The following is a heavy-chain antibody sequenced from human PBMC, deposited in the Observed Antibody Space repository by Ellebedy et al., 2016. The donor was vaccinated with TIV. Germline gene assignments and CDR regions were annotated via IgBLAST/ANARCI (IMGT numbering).Heavy chain of an antibody. D-gene: IGHD2-2*02. CDR1: GYTFTGYY. CDR2: INPNSGGT. Sequence: ASVKVSCXASGYTFTGYYMHWVRQAPGQGLEWTGWINPNSGGTNYAQKFQGRVTMTRDTSITTAYMELSRLRSDDTAVYYCARERCSSTSCYTFDYWGQGTLVTVSS. V-gene: IGHV1-2*02. J-gene: IGHJ4*02. CDR3: ARERCSSTSCYTFDY.